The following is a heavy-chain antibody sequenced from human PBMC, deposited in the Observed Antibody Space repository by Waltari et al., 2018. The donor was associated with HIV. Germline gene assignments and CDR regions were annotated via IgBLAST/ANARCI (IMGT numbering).Heavy chain of an antibody. CDR3: AKVVWGTFDFHYSGMDA. CDR2: IRASNGDA. J-gene: IGHJ6*02. CDR1: GYIFSTPG. Sequence: QVQLVQSGAEVKKPGAPVNVSCKASGYIFSTPGVSWVRQAPGLGPEWMGGIRASNGDANYGQKCESRDTMTTDTSTKTACMELRRHRPDDTAVYYCAKVVWGTFDFHYSGMDAWGHGTSVIVSS. D-gene: IGHD3-16*01. V-gene: IGHV1-18*01.